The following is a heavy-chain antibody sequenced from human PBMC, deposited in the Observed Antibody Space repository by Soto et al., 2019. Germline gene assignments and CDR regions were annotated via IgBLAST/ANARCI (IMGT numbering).Heavy chain of an antibody. CDR2: IWYDGSNK. Sequence: QVQLVESGGGVVQPGRSLRLSCAASGFTFSSYGMHWVRQAPGQGLEWVAVIWYDGSNKYYADSVKGRFTISRDNSKNTLYLQMNRLRTEDTAVYYCARDRAVPAAIMELNYAYLDVWGKGTPVTVSS. V-gene: IGHV3-33*01. CDR1: GFTFSSYG. CDR3: ARDRAVPAAIMELNYAYLDV. J-gene: IGHJ6*03. D-gene: IGHD2-2*02.